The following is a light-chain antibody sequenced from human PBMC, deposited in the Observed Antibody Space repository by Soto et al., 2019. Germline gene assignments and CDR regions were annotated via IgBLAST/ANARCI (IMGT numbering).Light chain of an antibody. CDR3: AAWDDSLNGWV. J-gene: IGLJ3*02. Sequence: QSVLTQPPSVSGAPGQRVTISCTGSGSNIGAGYAVHWYQHLPGTAPKLLIYSNNQRPSGVPDRFSGSKSGTSASLAISGLQSEDEADYYCAAWDDSLNGWVFGGGTKLTVL. CDR1: GSNIGAGYA. CDR2: SNN. V-gene: IGLV1-44*01.